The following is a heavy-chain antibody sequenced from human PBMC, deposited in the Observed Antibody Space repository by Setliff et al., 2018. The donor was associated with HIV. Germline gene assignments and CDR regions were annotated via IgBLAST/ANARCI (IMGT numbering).Heavy chain of an antibody. J-gene: IGHJ4*02. CDR1: GFTFSGYS. CDR2: ISGSSTYI. D-gene: IGHD2-8*02. Sequence: GGSLRLSCAASGFTFSGYSMTWVRQAPGKGLEWVSAISGSSTYIYYADSVKGRFTISRDNSKNTLFLQMNSLRAEDTAVYYCAKDRNWDPPYWFDYWGQGTLVTVSS. V-gene: IGHV3-23*01. CDR3: AKDRNWDPPYWFDY.